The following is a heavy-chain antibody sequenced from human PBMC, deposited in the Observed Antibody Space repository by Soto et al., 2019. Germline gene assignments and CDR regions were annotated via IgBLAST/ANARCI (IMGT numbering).Heavy chain of an antibody. CDR1: GFTFSSYE. CDR2: ISSGGSTI. D-gene: IGHD1-26*01. J-gene: IGHJ4*02. Sequence: EVQLVESGGGLVQPGGSLRLSCAASGFTFSSYEMNWVRQAPGKGLYWVSYISSGGSTIYYADSVKGRFTISRDNARNSLYLQMNSLRAEDTAVYYCARDRGNYYDSWGQGTLVTVSS. V-gene: IGHV3-48*03. CDR3: ARDRGNYYDS.